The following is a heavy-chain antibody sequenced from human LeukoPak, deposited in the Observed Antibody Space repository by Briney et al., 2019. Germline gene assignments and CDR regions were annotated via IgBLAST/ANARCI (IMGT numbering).Heavy chain of an antibody. D-gene: IGHD1-1*01. Sequence: ASVKVSCKASGYTFTGYYMHWVRQAPGQGLEWMGWINPNSGGTNYAQKFQGRVTMTRDTSISTAYMELSRLRSDDTAVYYCARDLYNWNGEGYFDYWGQGTLVTVSS. CDR3: ARDLYNWNGEGYFDY. V-gene: IGHV1-2*02. J-gene: IGHJ4*02. CDR1: GYTFTGYY. CDR2: INPNSGGT.